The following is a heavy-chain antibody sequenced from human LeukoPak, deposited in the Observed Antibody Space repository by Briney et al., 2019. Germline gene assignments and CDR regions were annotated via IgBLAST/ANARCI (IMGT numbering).Heavy chain of an antibody. D-gene: IGHD1-1*01. Sequence: PGGSLRLSCAASGFTFSIYSMNWVRQAPGKGLEWVSYISSSSSTIYHADSVKGRFTISRDNAKNSLYLQMNSLRAEDTAVYYCAREWNGLDYWGQGTLVTVSS. V-gene: IGHV3-48*04. J-gene: IGHJ4*02. CDR1: GFTFSIYS. CDR2: ISSSSSTI. CDR3: AREWNGLDY.